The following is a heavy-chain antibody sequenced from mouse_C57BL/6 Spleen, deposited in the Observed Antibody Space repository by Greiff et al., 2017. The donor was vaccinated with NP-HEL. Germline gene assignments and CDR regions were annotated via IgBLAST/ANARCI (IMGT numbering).Heavy chain of an antibody. CDR2: IDPSDSET. D-gene: IGHD2-4*01. CDR3: ARSDYDDGGDY. J-gene: IGHJ4*01. V-gene: IGHV1-52*01. CDR1: GYTFTSYW. Sequence: QVQLKQPGAELVRPGSSVKLSCKASGYTFTSYWMHWVKQRPIQGLEWIGNIDPSDSETHYNQKFKDKATLTVDKSSSTAYMQLSSLTSEDSAVYYCARSDYDDGGDYWGQGTSVTVSS.